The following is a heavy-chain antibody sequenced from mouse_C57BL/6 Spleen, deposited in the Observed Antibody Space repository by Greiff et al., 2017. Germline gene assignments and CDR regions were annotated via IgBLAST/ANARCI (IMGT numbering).Heavy chain of an antibody. CDR3: ARGFYYGNPWVAY. Sequence: QVQLQQPGAELVMPGASVKLSCKASGYTFTSYWMHWVKQRPGQGLEWIGEIDPSDSYTNYNQKFKGKSTLTVDKSSSTAYMQLSSLTSEDSAVYYCARGFYYGNPWVAYWGQGTLVTVSA. V-gene: IGHV1-69*01. J-gene: IGHJ3*01. D-gene: IGHD2-1*01. CDR1: GYTFTSYW. CDR2: IDPSDSYT.